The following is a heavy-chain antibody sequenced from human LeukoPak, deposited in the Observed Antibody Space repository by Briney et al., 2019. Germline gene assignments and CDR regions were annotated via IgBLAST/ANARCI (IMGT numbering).Heavy chain of an antibody. D-gene: IGHD6-19*01. Sequence: GGSLRLSCAASGFTFSNHEMNWVRQAPGKGLEWLSYISNSGATVYYADSVKGRFSISRDNAKNSLDLQMTSPRAEDTGIYYCARGPRAYTSGWYYFDSWGRGTLVTVSS. CDR2: ISNSGATV. J-gene: IGHJ4*02. CDR1: GFTFSNHE. V-gene: IGHV3-48*03. CDR3: ARGPRAYTSGWYYFDS.